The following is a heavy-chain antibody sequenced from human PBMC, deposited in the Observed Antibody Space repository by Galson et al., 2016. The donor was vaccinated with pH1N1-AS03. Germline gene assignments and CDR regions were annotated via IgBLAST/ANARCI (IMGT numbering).Heavy chain of an antibody. Sequence: SLSLSCAASGFTFSSYWMSWVRQAPGKGLEWVANIKEDGSEKYYVDSVKGRFTISRDTGKNSLYLQMNSLRAEDTAVYFCARAGIAASYFNYYYLDVWGKGATVTVSS. CDR1: GFTFSSYW. CDR2: IKEDGSEK. J-gene: IGHJ6*03. V-gene: IGHV3-7*04. CDR3: ARAGIAASYFNYYYLDV. D-gene: IGHD6-25*01.